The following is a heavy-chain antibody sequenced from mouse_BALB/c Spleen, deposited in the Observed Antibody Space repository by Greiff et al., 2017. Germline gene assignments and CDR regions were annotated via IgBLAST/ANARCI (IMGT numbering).Heavy chain of an antibody. CDR1: GYAFSSYW. J-gene: IGHJ2*01. CDR3: AREVRRDYYCDY. Sequence: VQLQQSGAELVRPGSSVKISCKASGYAFSSYWMNWVKQRPGQGLEWIGQIYPGDGDTNYNGKFKGKATLTADKSSSTAYMQLSSLTSEDSAVYFCAREVRRDYYCDYWGQGTTLTVSS. V-gene: IGHV1-80*01. CDR2: IYPGDGDT. D-gene: IGHD2-14*01.